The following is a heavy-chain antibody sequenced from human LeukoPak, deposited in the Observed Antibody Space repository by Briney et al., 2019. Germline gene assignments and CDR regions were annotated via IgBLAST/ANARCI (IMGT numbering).Heavy chain of an antibody. Sequence: ETLSLTCTVSGGSISSYHWSWIRQPPGKGLEWIGYIYYSGSTNYNPSLKSRVTISVDTSKNQFSLKLSSVTAADTAVYYCTRDGPRSSGYPDTWGQGTRVTVSS. V-gene: IGHV4-59*01. J-gene: IGHJ5*02. CDR1: GGSISSYH. CDR2: IYYSGST. D-gene: IGHD3-22*01. CDR3: TRDGPRSSGYPDT.